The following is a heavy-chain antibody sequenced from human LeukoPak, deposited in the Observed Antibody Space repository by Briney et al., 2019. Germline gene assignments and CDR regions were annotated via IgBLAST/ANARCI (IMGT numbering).Heavy chain of an antibody. CDR2: THYRSKWYN. D-gene: IGHD1-26*01. V-gene: IGHV6-1*01. CDR3: AREGGPLNWFDP. Sequence: SQTLSLTSAISGDSVSSNRAASNWIRQSPSRGLEWLGRTHYRSKWYNDYAVSVKSRITIKPDTSKNQFSLQLNSVTPEDTAVYYCAREGGPLNWFDPWGQGTLVTVSS. J-gene: IGHJ5*02. CDR1: GDSVSSNRAA.